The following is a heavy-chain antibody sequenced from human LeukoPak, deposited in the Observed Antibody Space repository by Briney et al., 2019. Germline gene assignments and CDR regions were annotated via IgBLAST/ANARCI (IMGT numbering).Heavy chain of an antibody. J-gene: IGHJ3*01. CDR2: ISYSGIT. V-gene: IGHV4-39*01. CDR3: VRHDGNGRDDAFDV. D-gene: IGHD3-10*02. Sequence: PSETLSLTCPVSGGSISGGSYYWGWIRQPPGKGLEWIGSISYSGITYYNPSLKGRVTISTDMPNNQFSLRLTSVTAADTAVYYCVRHDGNGRDDAFDVWGQGTMLTVSS. CDR1: GGSISGGSYY.